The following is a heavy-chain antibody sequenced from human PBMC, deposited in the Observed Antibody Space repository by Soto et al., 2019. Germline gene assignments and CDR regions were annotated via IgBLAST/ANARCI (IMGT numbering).Heavy chain of an antibody. Sequence: GESLTLSCTASGFTFGDYAMSWVRQAPGKGLEWVGFIRSKGSGGTSEYAASVKGRFTFSRDDSKRIAYLQMNSLKIEDTDVYYCTRDQYITPWGHGTMVAVSS. J-gene: IGHJ3*01. CDR3: TRDQYITP. V-gene: IGHV3-49*04. CDR1: GFTFGDYA. D-gene: IGHD3-10*01. CDR2: IRSKGSGGTS.